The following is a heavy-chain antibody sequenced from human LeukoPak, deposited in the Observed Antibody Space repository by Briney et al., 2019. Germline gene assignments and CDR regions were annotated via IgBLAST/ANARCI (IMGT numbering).Heavy chain of an antibody. D-gene: IGHD6-13*01. CDR1: GGSISSYY. J-gene: IGHJ6*03. CDR3: ARARYSSSWYYYYMDV. Sequence: SETLSLTCIVSGGSISSYYWSWVRQPPGKGLEWIGCIYNSGSTNYNPSLKSRVTISVDTSKNQFSLKLSSVTAADTAVYYCARARYSSSWYYYYMDVWGKGTTVTVSS. CDR2: IYNSGST. V-gene: IGHV4-59*08.